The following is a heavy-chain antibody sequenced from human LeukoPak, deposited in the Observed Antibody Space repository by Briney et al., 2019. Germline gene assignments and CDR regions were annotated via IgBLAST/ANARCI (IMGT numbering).Heavy chain of an antibody. CDR1: GGSFSGYY. Sequence: SETLSLTCAVYGGSFSGYYWSWIRQPPGKGLEWIGEINHSGSTNYNPSLKSRVTISVDMSKNQFSLKLSSVAAADTAVYYCARVRVSTDTRRRRSYYSDYWGQGTLVTVSS. D-gene: IGHD5/OR15-5a*01. J-gene: IGHJ4*02. V-gene: IGHV4-34*01. CDR3: ARVRVSTDTRRRRSYYSDY. CDR2: INHSGST.